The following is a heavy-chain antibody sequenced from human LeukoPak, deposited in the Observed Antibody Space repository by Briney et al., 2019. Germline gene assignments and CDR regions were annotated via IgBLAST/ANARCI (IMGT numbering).Heavy chain of an antibody. CDR2: INWNGGST. V-gene: IGHV3-20*04. Sequence: GGSLRLSCAASGFTFDDYGMSWVRHAPGKGLEWVSGINWNGGSTGYADSVKGRFTISRDNAKNSLYLQMNSLRAEDMALYYCAKGGSGYSYGHPFDYWGQGTLVTVSS. J-gene: IGHJ4*02. CDR1: GFTFDDYG. CDR3: AKGGSGYSYGHPFDY. D-gene: IGHD5-18*01.